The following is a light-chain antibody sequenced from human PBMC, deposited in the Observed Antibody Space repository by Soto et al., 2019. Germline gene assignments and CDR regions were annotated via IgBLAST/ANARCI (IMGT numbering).Light chain of an antibody. CDR1: SANIGAGFD. CDR2: DNI. Sequence: QTVVTQPPSVSGAPGQRVTISCIGSSANIGAGFDVHWYQQFPGTAPKLLIYDNINRPSGVPDRFSGSKSGTSASLAITGLQADDEADYYCQSYDRALRGYVIFGGGTKLTVL. V-gene: IGLV1-40*01. CDR3: QSYDRALRGYVI. J-gene: IGLJ2*01.